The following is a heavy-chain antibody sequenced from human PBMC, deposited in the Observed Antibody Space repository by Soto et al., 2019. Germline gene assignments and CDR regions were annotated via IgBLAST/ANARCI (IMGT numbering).Heavy chain of an antibody. V-gene: IGHV3-15*01. CDR3: TTELAIVVVMSTVDY. J-gene: IGHJ4*02. D-gene: IGHD3-22*01. CDR2: IKSKTDGGTT. CDR1: GFTFSNAW. Sequence: GGSLRLSCAASGFTFSNAWMSWVRQAPGKGLEWVGRIKSKTDGGTTDYAASVKGRFTISRDDSKNTLYLQMNSLKTEDTAVYYCTTELAIVVVMSTVDYWGQGTXVTVSS.